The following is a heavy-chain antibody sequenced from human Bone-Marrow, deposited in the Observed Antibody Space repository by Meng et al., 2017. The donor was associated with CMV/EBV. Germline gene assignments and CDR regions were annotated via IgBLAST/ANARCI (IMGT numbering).Heavy chain of an antibody. D-gene: IGHD2-8*02. V-gene: IGHV3-30*04. CDR2: ISYDGSNK. CDR1: GFTFSSYA. Sequence: GESLKISCAASGFTFSSYAMHWVRQAPGKGLEWVAVISYDGSNKYYADSVKGRFTISRDNSKNTLYLQMNSLRADDTAVYYCAKSRWGRNSSRLFDYWGQGTLVTVSS. J-gene: IGHJ4*02. CDR3: AKSRWGRNSSRLFDY.